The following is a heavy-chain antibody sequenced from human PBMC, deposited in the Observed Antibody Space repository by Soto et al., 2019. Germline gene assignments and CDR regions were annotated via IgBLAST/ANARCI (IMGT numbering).Heavy chain of an antibody. CDR3: ARNPSWLQLPFDY. D-gene: IGHD5-12*01. CDR2: INPNSGGT. CDR1: GYTFTGYY. J-gene: IGHJ4*02. V-gene: IGHV1-2*04. Sequence: EASVKVSCKASGYTFTGYYMHWVRQAPGQGLEWMGWINPNSGGTNYAQKFQGWVTMTRDTSISTAYMELSRLRSDDTAAYYCARNPSWLQLPFDYWGQGTLVTVSS.